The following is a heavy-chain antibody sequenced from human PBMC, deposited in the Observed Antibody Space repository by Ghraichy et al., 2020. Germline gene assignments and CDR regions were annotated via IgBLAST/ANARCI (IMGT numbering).Heavy chain of an antibody. Sequence: GGSLRLSCAASGFTFSSSAMTWVRQAPGKGLEWVSVISGSGGSTYYADSVKGRFTISRDNSKNTLFLQMNSLRADDTAVYYCTRRYCSGTNCYHFDYWGQGTLVTVSS. D-gene: IGHD2-2*01. V-gene: IGHV3-23*01. CDR3: TRRYCSGTNCYHFDY. J-gene: IGHJ4*02. CDR2: ISGSGGST. CDR1: GFTFSSSA.